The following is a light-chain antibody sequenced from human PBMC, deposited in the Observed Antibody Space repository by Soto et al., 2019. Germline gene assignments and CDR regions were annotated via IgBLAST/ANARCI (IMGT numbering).Light chain of an antibody. V-gene: IGKV3-15*01. CDR3: QQSYSTPVT. Sequence: EIVMTQSPATLSVSPGERATLSCRASQSVISNFAWYQQKPGQAPRLLIFGVSTRATGVPARFSGSGSGTEFTLTISSLQPEDFATYYCQQSYSTPVTFGQGTRLEIK. CDR2: GVS. CDR1: QSVISN. J-gene: IGKJ5*01.